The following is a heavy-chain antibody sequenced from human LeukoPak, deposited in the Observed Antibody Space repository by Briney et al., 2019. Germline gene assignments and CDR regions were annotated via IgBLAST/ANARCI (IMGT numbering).Heavy chain of an antibody. CDR1: GFTIIPFA. J-gene: IGHJ5*02. Sequence: GGSLRLSCAASGFTIIPFAMNWVRQAPDRGLEWLALFSYDGSNKHYADSVRSRFAISRDISKNTVYLQMNSLRPEDTALYPCARTRMSYGDYRGWFDPWGQGTLVSVSS. CDR2: FSYDGSNK. D-gene: IGHD4-17*01. CDR3: ARTRMSYGDYRGWFDP. V-gene: IGHV3-30*09.